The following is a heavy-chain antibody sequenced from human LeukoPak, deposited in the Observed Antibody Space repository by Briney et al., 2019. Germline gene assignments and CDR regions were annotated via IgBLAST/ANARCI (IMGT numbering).Heavy chain of an antibody. CDR2: INHSGST. CDR1: GGSFSGYY. V-gene: IGHV4-34*01. Sequence: PSETLSLTCAVYGGSFSGYYWSWIRQPPGEGLEWIGEINHSGSTNYNPSLKSRVTISVDTSKNQFSLKLSSVTAADTAVYYCARVMRPFNYYYGMDVWGQGTTVTVSS. CDR3: ARVMRPFNYYYGMDV. D-gene: IGHD3-16*01. J-gene: IGHJ6*02.